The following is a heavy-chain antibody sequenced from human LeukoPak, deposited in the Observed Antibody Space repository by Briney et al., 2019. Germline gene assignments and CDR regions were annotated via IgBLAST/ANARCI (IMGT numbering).Heavy chain of an antibody. D-gene: IGHD6-19*01. Sequence: ASVKVSCKASGYTFTSYYMHWVRQAPAQGLEWMGIINPSGGSTSYAQKFQGRVTMTRDTSTSTVYMELSSLRSEDTAVYYCARAVAGLNYFDYWGQGTLVTVSS. V-gene: IGHV1-46*01. CDR2: INPSGGST. J-gene: IGHJ4*02. CDR1: GYTFTSYY. CDR3: ARAVAGLNYFDY.